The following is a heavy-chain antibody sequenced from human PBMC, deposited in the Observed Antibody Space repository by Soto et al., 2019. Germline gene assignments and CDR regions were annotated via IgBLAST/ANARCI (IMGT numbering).Heavy chain of an antibody. CDR3: ARAIGTSSSHYYYGMDV. Sequence: SETLSLTCAVYGGSFSCYYWSWIRQPPGKGLEWIGEINHSGSTNYNPSLKSRVTISVDTSKNQFSLKLSSVTAADTAVYYCARAIGTSSSHYYYGMDVWGQGTTVTVSS. CDR1: GGSFSCYY. CDR2: INHSGST. V-gene: IGHV4-34*01. D-gene: IGHD6-6*01. J-gene: IGHJ6*02.